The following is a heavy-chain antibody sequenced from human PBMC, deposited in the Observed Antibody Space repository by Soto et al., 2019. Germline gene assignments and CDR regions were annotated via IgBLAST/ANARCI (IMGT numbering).Heavy chain of an antibody. CDR3: AKPHYSSSTFYYYGMDV. J-gene: IGHJ6*02. D-gene: IGHD6-6*01. V-gene: IGHV3-23*01. Sequence: EEQLLESGGGLVQPGGSLRLSCAASGFTFSSYAMSWVRQAPGKGLEWVSAISGSGATTYHADSVKGRFTISRENSKNTLDLQMNSLRAEDTAVYYCAKPHYSSSTFYYYGMDVWGRGTTVTVSS. CDR1: GFTFSSYA. CDR2: ISGSGATT.